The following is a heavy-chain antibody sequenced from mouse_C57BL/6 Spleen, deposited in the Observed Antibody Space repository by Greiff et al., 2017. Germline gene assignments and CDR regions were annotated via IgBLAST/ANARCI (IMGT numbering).Heavy chain of an antibody. CDR2: IDPSDSYT. CDR3: ARRGYGSSFFYAMDY. V-gene: IGHV1-59*01. J-gene: IGHJ4*01. D-gene: IGHD1-1*01. CDR1: GYTFTSYW. Sequence: VQLQQPGAELVRPGTSVKLSCKASGYTFTSYWMHWVKQRPGQGLEWIGVIDPSDSYTNYNQKFKGKATLTVDTSSSTAYMQLSSLTSEDSAVYYCARRGYGSSFFYAMDYWGQGTSVTVSS.